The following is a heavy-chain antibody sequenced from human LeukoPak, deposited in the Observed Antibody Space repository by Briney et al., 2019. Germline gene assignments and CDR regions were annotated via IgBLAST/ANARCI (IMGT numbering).Heavy chain of an antibody. CDR2: IDPSDSYT. V-gene: IGHV5-10-1*01. Sequence: GESLRISCKCSGYSFTNYWISWVRQMPAQGVEWMGRIDPSDSYTKYSPSFAGHATISADKSISTDYRQWSRLKASDSAIYYGARGSGSDFGRQGTLVSVS. D-gene: IGHD3-10*01. CDR1: GYSFTNYW. J-gene: IGHJ4*02. CDR3: ARGSGSDF.